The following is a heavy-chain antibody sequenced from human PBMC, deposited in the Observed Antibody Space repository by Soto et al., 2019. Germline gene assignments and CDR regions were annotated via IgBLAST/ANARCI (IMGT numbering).Heavy chain of an antibody. J-gene: IGHJ6*02. CDR1: GYTFTTFW. CDR2: IYPNDSDK. V-gene: IGHV5-51*01. Sequence: ESLKISYKTSGYTFTTFWIGWVRQRPGKGLEWMGIIYPNDSDKRYNPSFQGQVTMSVDQSITTAYLQWSYLKASDAAMYYCARKPRYYNGMDVWGQGTTVTVSS. CDR3: ARKPRYYNGMDV.